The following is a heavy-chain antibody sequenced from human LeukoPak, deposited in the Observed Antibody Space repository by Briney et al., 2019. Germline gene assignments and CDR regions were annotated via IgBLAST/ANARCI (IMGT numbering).Heavy chain of an antibody. Sequence: PGGSLRLSCAASGFTFSTYAMSWVRQAPGKGLEWVSSISPSSSYIYYADSVKGRFTMSRDNAKNSLYLQMNSLRDEDTAVYYCARGRGCSSMSCYPDYWGQGTLVTVSS. CDR2: ISPSSSYI. D-gene: IGHD2-2*01. CDR3: ARGRGCSSMSCYPDY. V-gene: IGHV3-21*01. CDR1: GFTFSTYA. J-gene: IGHJ4*02.